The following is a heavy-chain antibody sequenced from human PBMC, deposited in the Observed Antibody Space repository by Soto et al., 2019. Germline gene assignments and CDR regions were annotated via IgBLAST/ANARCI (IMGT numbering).Heavy chain of an antibody. Sequence: SETLSLTCTVSGGSISSGNYYWSWIRQPPGKGLEWIGFIPYSGSAYYNPSLKSRVTISVDTSKNQFSLNLSFVTAADTAVYYCATMGTPATGLYYFDYWGQGTLVTVSS. CDR2: IPYSGSA. D-gene: IGHD2-15*01. CDR1: GGSISSGNYY. V-gene: IGHV4-30-4*01. CDR3: ATMGTPATGLYYFDY. J-gene: IGHJ4*02.